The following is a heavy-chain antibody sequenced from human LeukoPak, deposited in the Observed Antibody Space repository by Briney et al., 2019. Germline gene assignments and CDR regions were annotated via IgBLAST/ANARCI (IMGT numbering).Heavy chain of an antibody. D-gene: IGHD6-19*01. Sequence: SETLFLTCTVSGGSISSYYWSWIRQPPGKGLEWIGYIYYSGSTNYNPSLKSRVTISVDTSKNQFSLKLSSVTAADTAVYYCARGYSSGLGAFDIWGQGTMVTVSS. CDR3: ARGYSSGLGAFDI. V-gene: IGHV4-59*01. CDR1: GGSISSYY. J-gene: IGHJ3*02. CDR2: IYYSGST.